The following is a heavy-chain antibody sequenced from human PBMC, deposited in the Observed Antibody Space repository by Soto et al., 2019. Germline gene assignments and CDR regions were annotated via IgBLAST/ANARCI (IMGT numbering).Heavy chain of an antibody. CDR3: PKDPAPRLEGPTRVFDF. Sequence: EVQLLESGGGLVQPGGSLRLSCAASGFTFSSYALSWVRQAPGKGLEWVSGISGGGGSTYYADSVKGRFTISRDNSTNTLYLKLSSLRAEDTAVYYCPKDPAPRLEGPTRVFDFWGHGTLLTVSS. CDR1: GFTFSSYA. J-gene: IGHJ4*01. CDR2: ISGGGGST. D-gene: IGHD1-1*01. V-gene: IGHV3-23*01.